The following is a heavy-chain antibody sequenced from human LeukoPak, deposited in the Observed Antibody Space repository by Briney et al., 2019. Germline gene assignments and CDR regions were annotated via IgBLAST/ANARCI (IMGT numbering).Heavy chain of an antibody. J-gene: IGHJ6*03. D-gene: IGHD4-11*01. Sequence: SETLSLTCAVYGGSFSGYYWSWIRQPPGTGLEWIGEINHSRSTNYNPSLKSRVTISVDTSKNQFSLKLSSVTAADTAVYYCARRTTVTYYYYYYMDVWGKGTTVTVSS. V-gene: IGHV4-34*01. CDR1: GGSFSGYY. CDR2: INHSRST. CDR3: ARRTTVTYYYYYYMDV.